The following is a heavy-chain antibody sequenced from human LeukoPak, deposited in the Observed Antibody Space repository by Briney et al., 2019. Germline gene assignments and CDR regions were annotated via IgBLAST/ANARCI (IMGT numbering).Heavy chain of an antibody. D-gene: IGHD1-26*01. CDR2: IIPIFGTA. V-gene: IGHV1-69*05. Sequence: ASVKVSCKASGGTFSSYAISWVRQAPGQGLEWMGGIIPIFGTANYAQKFQGRDTITTDESTSTAYMELSSLRSEDTAVYYCARKEVGATESWFDPWGQGTLVTVSS. CDR3: ARKEVGATESWFDP. CDR1: GGTFSSYA. J-gene: IGHJ5*02.